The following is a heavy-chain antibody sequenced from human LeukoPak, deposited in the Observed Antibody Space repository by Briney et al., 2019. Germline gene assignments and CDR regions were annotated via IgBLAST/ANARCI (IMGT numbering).Heavy chain of an antibody. D-gene: IGHD3-9*01. J-gene: IGHJ4*02. Sequence: NPSETLSLTCTVSGGSISSYYWSWIRQPPGKGLEWIGYIFHSGTTNYNPSLKSRVTMSVHTSKNQFSLRLSSVTAADTAVYYCARSSYDILTGYDTPLYFDYWGQGTLVTVSS. CDR1: GGSISSYY. CDR3: ARSSYDILTGYDTPLYFDY. V-gene: IGHV4-59*12. CDR2: IFHSGTT.